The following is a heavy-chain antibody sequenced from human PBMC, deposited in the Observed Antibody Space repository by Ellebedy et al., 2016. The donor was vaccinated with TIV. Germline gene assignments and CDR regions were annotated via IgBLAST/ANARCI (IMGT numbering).Heavy chain of an antibody. Sequence: GESLKISXAASGFTFTDHFMDWVRQAPGRGLEWVGRIKKKPDSYTTEYAASVKGRFTISRDDSKNSLYLQMNSLKTEDTAMYYCARDNWYKLDYWGQGTLVTVSS. D-gene: IGHD1-1*01. CDR1: GFTFTDHF. CDR3: ARDNWYKLDY. V-gene: IGHV3-72*01. CDR2: IKKKPDSYTT. J-gene: IGHJ4*02.